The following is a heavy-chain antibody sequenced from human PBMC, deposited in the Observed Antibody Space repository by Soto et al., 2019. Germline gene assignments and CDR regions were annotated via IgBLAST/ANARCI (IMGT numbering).Heavy chain of an antibody. CDR3: ARDEGSSSSGSDAFDI. V-gene: IGHV1-18*04. CDR1: GYTFTSYG. J-gene: IGHJ3*02. CDR2: ISAYNGNT. Sequence: ASVKVSCKASGYTFTSYGISWVRQAPGQGLEWMGWISAYNGNTNYAQKLQGRVTMTTDTSTSTAYMELRSLRSDDTAVYYCARDEGSSSSGSDAFDIWGQGTMVTVSS. D-gene: IGHD6-6*01.